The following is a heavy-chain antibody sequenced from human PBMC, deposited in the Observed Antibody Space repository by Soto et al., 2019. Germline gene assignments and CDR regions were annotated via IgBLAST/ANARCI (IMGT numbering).Heavy chain of an antibody. CDR2: IKQDGSEE. D-gene: IGHD3-3*01. CDR3: ARVDRAIFGVIIAYFFDY. Sequence: GGSLRLSCAVSGFSFSSYWMSWVRQAHGKGLEWVANIKQDGSEEYYVDSVRGRFTISRDNARKSLYLQMNRLRAEDTAVYYCARVDRAIFGVIIAYFFDYWGQGSLVTVSS. CDR1: GFSFSSYW. V-gene: IGHV3-7*01. J-gene: IGHJ4*02.